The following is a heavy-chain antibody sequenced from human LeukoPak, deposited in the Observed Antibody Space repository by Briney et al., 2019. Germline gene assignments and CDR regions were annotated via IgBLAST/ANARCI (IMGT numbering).Heavy chain of an antibody. Sequence: SVKVSCKASGGTFSSYAISWVRQAPGQRLEWMGGIIPIFGTANYAQKFQGRVTITADESTSTAYMELSSLRSEDTAVYYCARSRIAAAHFDYWGQGTLVTVSS. CDR1: GGTFSSYA. CDR3: ARSRIAAAHFDY. CDR2: IIPIFGTA. V-gene: IGHV1-69*13. J-gene: IGHJ4*02. D-gene: IGHD6-13*01.